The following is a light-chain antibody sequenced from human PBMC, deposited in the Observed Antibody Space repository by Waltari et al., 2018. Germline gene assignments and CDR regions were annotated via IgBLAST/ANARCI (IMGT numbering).Light chain of an antibody. Sequence: SYELTQPTSVSVSPGQTARITCSGSALANEYAFWYQQKPGQAPVWEIYRDSERPSGIPELFSGSNSWTTVTWTISGVQAEDEADYYCQSADTRSSFWVFGVGTKLTVV. CDR2: RDS. CDR3: QSADTRSSFWV. CDR1: ALANEY. J-gene: IGLJ3*02. V-gene: IGLV3-25*03.